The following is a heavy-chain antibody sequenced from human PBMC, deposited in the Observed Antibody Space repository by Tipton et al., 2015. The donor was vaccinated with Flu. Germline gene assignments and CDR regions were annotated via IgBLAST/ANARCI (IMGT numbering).Heavy chain of an antibody. J-gene: IGHJ1*01. D-gene: IGHD3-3*01. V-gene: IGHV3-23*01. CDR1: GFAFSSYA. CDR2: ISGTGGTT. CDR3: ANSLVSTI. Sequence: SLRLSCAASGFAFSSYAMTWVRQVPGKGLEWVSSISGTGGTTYYADSVRGRFTISRDNSENTLYLQMNSLRADDTAVYYCANSLVSTIWGQGTLVTVSS.